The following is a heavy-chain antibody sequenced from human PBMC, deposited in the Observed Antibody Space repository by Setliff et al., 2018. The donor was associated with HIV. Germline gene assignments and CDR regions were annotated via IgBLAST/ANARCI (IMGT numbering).Heavy chain of an antibody. CDR2: MYYTGST. D-gene: IGHD6-19*01. Sequence: SETLSLTCSVSGGSISSRNYYWGWIRQPPGKGLEWIGSMYYTGSTYYNLSLKSRVTISIDTSKSQFSLKLTSVSAADTAIYYCARVPYPADYYMDVWGKGTTVTVSS. CDR1: GGSISSRNYY. CDR3: ARVPYPADYYMDV. J-gene: IGHJ6*03. V-gene: IGHV4-39*07.